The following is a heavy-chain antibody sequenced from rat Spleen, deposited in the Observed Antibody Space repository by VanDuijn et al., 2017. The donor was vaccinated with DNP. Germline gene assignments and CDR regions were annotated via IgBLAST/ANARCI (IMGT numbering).Heavy chain of an antibody. CDR3: ATFEGRDA. J-gene: IGHJ4*01. CDR1: GFTFSDYN. V-gene: IGHV5S10*01. Sequence: EVQLVESGGGLVQPGRSLKLSCAASGFTFSDYNMAWVRQAPKKGLEWVATIIYDGSRTYYRDSVKGRFTMSRDNAKSTLYLEMDSLRSEDTATYYCATFEGRDAWGQGTSVTVSS. D-gene: IGHD1-11*01. CDR2: IIYDGSRT.